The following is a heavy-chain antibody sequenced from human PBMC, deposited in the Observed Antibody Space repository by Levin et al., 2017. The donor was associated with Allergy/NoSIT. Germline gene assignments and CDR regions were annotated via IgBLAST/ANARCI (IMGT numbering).Heavy chain of an antibody. CDR2: IYYSGST. D-gene: IGHD6-13*01. CDR1: GGSISTYY. Sequence: KASETLSLTCTVSGGSISTYYWTWIRQPPGKGLEWIGNIYYSGSTNYNPSLRRRVTISVDTSKNQFSLKLNSVTAADTAVYFCARELDSSDAFDIWGQGTMVTVSS. CDR3: ARELDSSDAFDI. J-gene: IGHJ3*02. V-gene: IGHV4-59*01.